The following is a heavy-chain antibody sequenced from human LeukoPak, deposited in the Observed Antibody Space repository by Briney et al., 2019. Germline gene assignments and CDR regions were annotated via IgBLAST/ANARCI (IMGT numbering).Heavy chain of an antibody. CDR1: GFTVITNY. D-gene: IGHD5-18*01. V-gene: IGHV4-34*01. Sequence: GSLRLSCAASGFTVITNYMSWVRQAPGKGLEWIGEINHSGSTNYNPSLKSRVTISVDTSKNQFSLKLSSVTAADTAVYYCARLRGYSSWGQGTLVTVSS. CDR2: INHSGST. J-gene: IGHJ4*02. CDR3: ARLRGYSS.